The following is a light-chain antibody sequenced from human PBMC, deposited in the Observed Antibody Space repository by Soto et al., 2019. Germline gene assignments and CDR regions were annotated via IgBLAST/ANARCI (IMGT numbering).Light chain of an antibody. CDR3: QQSYSTPPA. Sequence: EIEFTQSPATLSLSPGETATLSCSASQSVSSDLAWYQQKPGQAPRLLIYYTSTRATGFPARFSGSGSGTDFTLTISSLQPEDFATYYCQQSYSTPPAFGQGTRLEIK. CDR1: QSVSSD. J-gene: IGKJ5*01. V-gene: IGKV3-11*01. CDR2: YTS.